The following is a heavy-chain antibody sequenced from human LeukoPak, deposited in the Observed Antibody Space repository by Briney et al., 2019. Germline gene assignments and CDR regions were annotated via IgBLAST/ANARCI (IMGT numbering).Heavy chain of an antibody. Sequence: PGGSLRLSCAASGFTFSSYSMNWVRQAPGKGLEWVSSISSSSSYIYYADSVKGRFTISRDNAKNSLYLQMNSLRAEDTAVYYCARVEGSGWYEVIDYWGQGTLVTVSS. CDR1: GFTFSSYS. V-gene: IGHV3-21*01. J-gene: IGHJ4*02. D-gene: IGHD6-19*01. CDR2: ISSSSSYI. CDR3: ARVEGSGWYEVIDY.